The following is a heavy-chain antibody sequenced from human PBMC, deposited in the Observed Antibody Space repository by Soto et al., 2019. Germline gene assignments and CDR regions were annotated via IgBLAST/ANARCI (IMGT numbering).Heavy chain of an antibody. V-gene: IGHV3-23*01. Sequence: EVHLLESGGGLVQPGGPLRLSCAASGFTFNSYAMSWFRQAPGRGREWVSAISGSGDSTYYADSVKGRFTISRDNSKNTLSLQVNSLRAEDTAVYYCAKAVHASGTYYRNYSDPWGQGTLVNVSS. CDR3: AKAVHASGTYYRNYSDP. D-gene: IGHD3-10*01. CDR1: GFTFNSYA. J-gene: IGHJ5*02. CDR2: ISGSGDST.